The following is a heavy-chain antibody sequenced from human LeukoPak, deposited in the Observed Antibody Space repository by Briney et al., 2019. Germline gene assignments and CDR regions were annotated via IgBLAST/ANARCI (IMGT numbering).Heavy chain of an antibody. D-gene: IGHD3-3*01. CDR2: INPNSGGT. CDR3: AREVTTRAYDFWSGQTLHPNWFDP. J-gene: IGHJ5*02. V-gene: IGHV1-2*04. CDR1: GYTFTGYY. Sequence: GASVKVSCKASGYTFTGYYMHWVRQAPGQGLEWMGWINPNSGGTNYAQKFQGWVTMTRDTSISTAYMELSRLRSDDTAVYYCAREVTTRAYDFWSGQTLHPNWFDPWGQGTLVTVSS.